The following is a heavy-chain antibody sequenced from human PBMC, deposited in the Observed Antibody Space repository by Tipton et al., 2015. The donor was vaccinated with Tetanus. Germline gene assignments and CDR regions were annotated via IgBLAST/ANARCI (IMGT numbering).Heavy chain of an antibody. D-gene: IGHD3/OR15-3a*01. CDR1: GYTFTHYG. J-gene: IGHJ5*02. Sequence: QVQLVQSGAEVKKPGASVKVSCKASGYTFTHYGVNWVRQAPGQGLEWMGWISPFNDNVNYAEKFQGRLTMTTDRSTATVYMDLRSLRSDDTAVYYCARGRGLGPHEYFEHWGQGTLVTVSS. CDR3: ARGRGLGPHEYFEH. CDR2: ISPFNDNV. V-gene: IGHV1-18*01.